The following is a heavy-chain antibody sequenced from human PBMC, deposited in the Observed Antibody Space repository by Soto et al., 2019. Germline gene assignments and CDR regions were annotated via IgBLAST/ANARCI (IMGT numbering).Heavy chain of an antibody. Sequence: ASVKVSYKASGYTFTGYYMHWVRQAPGQGLEWMGWINPNSGGTNYAQKFQGWVTMTRDTSISTAYMELSRLRSDDTAVYYCARGYSSSWYSDWFDPWGQGTLVTVSS. CDR2: INPNSGGT. D-gene: IGHD6-13*01. J-gene: IGHJ5*02. CDR3: ARGYSSSWYSDWFDP. V-gene: IGHV1-2*04. CDR1: GYTFTGYY.